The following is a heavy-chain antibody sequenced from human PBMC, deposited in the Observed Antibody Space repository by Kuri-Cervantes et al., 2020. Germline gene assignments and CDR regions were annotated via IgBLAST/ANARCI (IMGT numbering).Heavy chain of an antibody. J-gene: IGHJ4*02. V-gene: IGHV3-7*01. CDR3: ASETLYYYDSSGYHN. D-gene: IGHD3-22*01. CDR1: GFTFSSYW. CDR2: IKQDGSEK. Sequence: GESLKISCAASGFTFSSYWMSWVRQAPGKGLEWVANIKQDGSEKYYVDSAKGRFTISRDNAKNSLYLQMNSLRAEDTAVYYCASETLYYYDSSGYHNWGQGTLVTVSS.